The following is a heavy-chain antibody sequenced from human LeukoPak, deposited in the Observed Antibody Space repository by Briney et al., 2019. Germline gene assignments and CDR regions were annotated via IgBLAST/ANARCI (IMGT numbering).Heavy chain of an antibody. D-gene: IGHD6-19*01. CDR3: AREVGQWLVPGY. J-gene: IGHJ4*02. Sequence: GGSLRLSCAASGFTFSSYIMNWVRQAPGKGLEWVSAISAAGGATSYADSVKGRFTISRDNSKNTLYLQMNSLRAEDTAVYYCAREVGQWLVPGYWGQGTLVTVSS. CDR1: GFTFSSYI. V-gene: IGHV3-23*01. CDR2: ISAAGGAT.